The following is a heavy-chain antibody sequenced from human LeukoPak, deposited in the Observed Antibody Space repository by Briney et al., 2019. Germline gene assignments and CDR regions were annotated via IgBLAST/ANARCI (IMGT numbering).Heavy chain of an antibody. D-gene: IGHD3-22*01. CDR2: IHYSGST. CDR1: GGSISSSSYY. CDR3: ARVPDSSVPTRGAFDI. J-gene: IGHJ3*02. Sequence: SETLSLTCTVSGGSISSSSYYWGWIRQPPGKGLEWIGSIHYSGSTYYNPSLKSRVTISVDTSKNQFSLKLSSVTAADTAVYYCARVPDSSVPTRGAFDIWGQGTMVTVSS. V-gene: IGHV4-39*07.